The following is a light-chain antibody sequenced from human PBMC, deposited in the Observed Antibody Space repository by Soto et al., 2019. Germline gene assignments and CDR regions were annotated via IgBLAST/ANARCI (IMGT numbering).Light chain of an antibody. CDR2: DPS. CDR3: NLYNVLYT. Sequence: IQMPLSPSTLSASVRDRVTITCRATQSISTWLAWYQQKPGKVPKLLIYDPSSLGSVFPSNIRGSGSGIEFTITSLSPQDVDFATYYCNLYNVLYTFGQGTKVDIK. V-gene: IGKV1-5*01. J-gene: IGKJ1*01. CDR1: QSISTW.